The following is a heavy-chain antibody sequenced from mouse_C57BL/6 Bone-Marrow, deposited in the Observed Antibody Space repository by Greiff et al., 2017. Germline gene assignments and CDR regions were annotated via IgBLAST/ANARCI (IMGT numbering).Heavy chain of an antibody. CDR2: IYPRSGNT. Sequence: VQLQQSGAELARPGASVKLSCKASGYTFTSYGISWVKQRTGQGLEWIGEIYPRSGNTYYNEKFKGKATLTAAKSSSTAYMELRSLTSEDSAVYFCARGNGYWFAYWGQGTLVTVSA. CDR1: GYTFTSYG. D-gene: IGHD2-2*01. J-gene: IGHJ3*01. V-gene: IGHV1-81*01. CDR3: ARGNGYWFAY.